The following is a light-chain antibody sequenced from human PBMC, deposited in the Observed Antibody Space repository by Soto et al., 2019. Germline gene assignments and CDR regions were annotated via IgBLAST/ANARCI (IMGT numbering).Light chain of an antibody. V-gene: IGKV1-5*01. CDR1: QSISSS. Sequence: DIQRTQSPSTLSASVGDRVTITCRASQSISSSLAWYQQNPGTAPKLLIYDASSLESGAPSRFSGSGSGTEFTLTISSLQPDDFATYYCQQYNSYSGTFGQGTKLEIK. J-gene: IGKJ2*01. CDR3: QQYNSYSGT. CDR2: DAS.